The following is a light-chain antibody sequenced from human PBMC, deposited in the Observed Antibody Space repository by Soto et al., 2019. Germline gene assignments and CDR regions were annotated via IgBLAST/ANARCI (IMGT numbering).Light chain of an antibody. CDR2: DAS. Sequence: EIVFTQSPATLSLSPGERATLSCRASQSVSTYLAWYQQKPGQAPRLLIYDASNRASGIPARFSGSGSGTDFTLTISSLEHEDFAVYYCQQRSNWQRFTFGPGTKVDIK. CDR1: QSVSTY. V-gene: IGKV3-11*01. J-gene: IGKJ3*01. CDR3: QQRSNWQRFT.